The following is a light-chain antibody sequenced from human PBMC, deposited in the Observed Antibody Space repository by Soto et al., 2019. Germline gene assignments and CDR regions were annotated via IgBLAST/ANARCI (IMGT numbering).Light chain of an antibody. J-gene: IGLJ1*01. CDR1: SSDIGSYKY. V-gene: IGLV2-14*01. Sequence: QSALTQPASVSGSPGQSITISCTGTSSDIGSYKYVSWYQQHPGKAPKLMIYDVSNRPSGVSNRFSGSKSGNTASLTISGLQAEDEADYYCSSYTSTSPHVFGTGTKLTVL. CDR3: SSYTSTSPHV. CDR2: DVS.